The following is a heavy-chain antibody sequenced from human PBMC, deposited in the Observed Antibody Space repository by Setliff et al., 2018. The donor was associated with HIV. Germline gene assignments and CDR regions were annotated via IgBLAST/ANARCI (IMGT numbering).Heavy chain of an antibody. V-gene: IGHV4-39*01. CDR1: GDSINSGSYY. CDR3: ARHSGGNYAFEN. D-gene: IGHD1-26*01. J-gene: IGHJ4*02. CDR2: IYNGGAS. Sequence: SETLSLTCIVSGDSINSGSYYWGWIRQPPGKGLEWIGTIYNGGASHYNPSLKSRVIIFLDTSKNQFSLELSSVTAADTAIFYCARHSGGNYAFENWGQGTLVTVSS.